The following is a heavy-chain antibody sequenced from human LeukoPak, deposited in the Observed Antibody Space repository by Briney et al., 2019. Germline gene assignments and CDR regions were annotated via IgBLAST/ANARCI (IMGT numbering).Heavy chain of an antibody. V-gene: IGHV4-59*01. CDR1: GGSISSYY. CDR2: IYYSGST. CDR3: ARDYYGDFYFDY. D-gene: IGHD4-17*01. Sequence: SETLSLTCTVSGGSISSYYWSWIRQPPGKGPEWIGYIYYSGSTNYNPSLKSRVTISVYTSKNQFSLKLSSVTAADTAVYYCARDYYGDFYFDYWGQGTLVTVSS. J-gene: IGHJ4*02.